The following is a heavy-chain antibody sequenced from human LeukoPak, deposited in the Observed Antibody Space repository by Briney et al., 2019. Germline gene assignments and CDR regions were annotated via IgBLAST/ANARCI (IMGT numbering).Heavy chain of an antibody. CDR3: AKTTTGYSSGRFPGWPVDY. J-gene: IGHJ4*02. CDR2: ITSNGYST. V-gene: IGHV3-64*02. CDR1: GFAFSTYP. D-gene: IGHD6-19*01. Sequence: PGGSLRLSCAASGFAFSTYPMHWVRQAPGKGLEYVSAITSNGYSTFYADSVKGRFTISRDNSKSTLYLQMGSLRAEDTAVYYCAKTTTGYSSGRFPGWPVDYWGQGTLVTVSS.